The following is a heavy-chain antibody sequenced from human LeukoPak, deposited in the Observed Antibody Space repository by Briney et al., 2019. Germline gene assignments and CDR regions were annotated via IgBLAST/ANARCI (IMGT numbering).Heavy chain of an antibody. V-gene: IGHV3-33*01. J-gene: IGHJ3*02. Sequence: GGSLRLSCAASGVTFSSYGMHWVRQAPGKGLEWVAVIWPDGSNKYYADSVKGRFTIPRDNPKNTLYLQMNNLRAEDTAVYYCATDKGSAAFDIWGQGTMVTVSS. CDR3: ATDKGSAAFDI. CDR2: IWPDGSNK. CDR1: GVTFSSYG. D-gene: IGHD6-6*01.